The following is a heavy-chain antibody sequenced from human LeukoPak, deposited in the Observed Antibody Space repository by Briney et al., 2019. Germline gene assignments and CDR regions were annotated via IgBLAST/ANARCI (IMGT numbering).Heavy chain of an antibody. Sequence: ASVKVSCMASGYTFTSYGISWVRQAPGQGLEWMGWISAYNGNTNYAQKLQGRVTMTTDTSTSTAYMELRSLRSDDTAVYYCARAGRSRTSAYDDYWGQGTLVTVSS. CDR1: GYTFTSYG. J-gene: IGHJ4*02. CDR2: ISAYNGNT. CDR3: ARAGRSRTSAYDDY. D-gene: IGHD2-2*01. V-gene: IGHV1-18*04.